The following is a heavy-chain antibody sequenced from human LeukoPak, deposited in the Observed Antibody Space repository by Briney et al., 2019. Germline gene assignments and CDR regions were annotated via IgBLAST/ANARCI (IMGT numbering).Heavy chain of an antibody. J-gene: IGHJ4*02. CDR1: GYTFTGYY. V-gene: IGHV1-2*02. Sequence: ASVKVSCKASGYTFTGYYIHWMRQAPGQGLEWMGWINPNSGGTNYAQSFQGRVTMTRDTSISTAYMEVSRLRSDDTAVYYCARAQYLDFWSGYYTYWGQGARVTVSS. CDR3: ARAQYLDFWSGYYTY. CDR2: INPNSGGT. D-gene: IGHD3-3*01.